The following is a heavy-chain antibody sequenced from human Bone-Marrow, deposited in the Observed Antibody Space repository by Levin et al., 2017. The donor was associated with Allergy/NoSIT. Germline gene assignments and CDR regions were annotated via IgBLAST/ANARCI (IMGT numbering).Heavy chain of an antibody. J-gene: IGHJ4*02. V-gene: IGHV4-38-2*01. D-gene: IGHD1-26*01. CDR3: ARAFRSGDPFDS. CDR1: GYSISSGYY. Sequence: SETLSLTCAVSGYSISSGYYWGWIRQPPGKGLDWIATISHSGSTFYSPSLKSRVTISVDTSKTQFSLELSSVTAADTAVYYCARAFRSGDPFDSWGQGTLVTVSS. CDR2: ISHSGST.